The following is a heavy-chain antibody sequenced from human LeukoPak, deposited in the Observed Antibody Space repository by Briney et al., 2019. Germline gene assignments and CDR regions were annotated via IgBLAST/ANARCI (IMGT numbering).Heavy chain of an antibody. CDR2: IIPFIGTT. J-gene: IGHJ4*02. V-gene: IGHV1-69*06. D-gene: IGHD3-22*01. CDR1: GGTFSSYG. Sequence: ASVKVSCKASGGTFSSYGITWVRQAPGQGLEWMGGIIPFIGTTKYAQKFQGRVTITADKATNTAYMELNSLRSDDTAVYYCAREVPYDSSRYYQPFDYWGQGTLVTVSS. CDR3: AREVPYDSSRYYQPFDY.